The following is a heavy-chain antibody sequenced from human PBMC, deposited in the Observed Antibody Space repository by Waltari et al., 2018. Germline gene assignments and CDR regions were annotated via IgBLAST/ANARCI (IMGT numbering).Heavy chain of an antibody. V-gene: IGHV1-2*02. CDR2: INPNSGGT. J-gene: IGHJ4*02. CDR3: ARGPLRGSGWYGGY. CDR1: GYTFTGYN. Sequence: QVQLVQSGVEVKKPGASMTVSCKASGYTFTGYNMHWVRQAPGQGLEWMGWINPNSGGTNYAQKFQGRVTMTRDTSISTAYMELSRLRSDDTAVYYCARGPLRGSGWYGGYWGQGTLVTVSS. D-gene: IGHD6-19*01.